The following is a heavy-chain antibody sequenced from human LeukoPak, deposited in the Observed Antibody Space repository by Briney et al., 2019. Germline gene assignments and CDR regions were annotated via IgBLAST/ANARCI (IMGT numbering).Heavy chain of an antibody. CDR2: IIPIFGTA. D-gene: IGHD2-2*01. J-gene: IGHJ5*02. CDR3: ARVVPAAPNWFDP. CDR1: GYTFTGYY. Sequence: SVKVSCKASGYTFTGYYMHWVRQAPGQGLEWMGGIIPIFGTANYAQKFQGRVTITADESTSTAYMELSSLRSEDTAVYYCARVVPAAPNWFDPWGQGTLVTVSS. V-gene: IGHV1-69*13.